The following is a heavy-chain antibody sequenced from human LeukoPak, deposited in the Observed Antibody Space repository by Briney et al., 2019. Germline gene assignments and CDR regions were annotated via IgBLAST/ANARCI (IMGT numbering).Heavy chain of an antibody. CDR1: GYTFTTYY. J-gene: IGHJ5*02. D-gene: IGHD3-16*02. CDR3: ASFLSGNWFDP. CDR2: INPSGGST. V-gene: IGHV1-46*01. Sequence: ASVKVSCKASGYTFTTYYMHWVRQAPGQGLDWMGIINPSGGSTSYAQKFQGRVTMTRDTSISTAYMELSRLRSDDTAVYYCASFLSGNWFDPWGQGTLVTVSS.